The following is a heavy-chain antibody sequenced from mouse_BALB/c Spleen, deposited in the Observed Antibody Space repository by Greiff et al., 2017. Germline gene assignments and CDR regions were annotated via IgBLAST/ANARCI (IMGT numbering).Heavy chain of an antibody. V-gene: IGHV1-7*01. CDR3: ARVRTVLRYFDY. CDR1: GYTFTSYW. CDR2: INPSTGYT. J-gene: IGHJ2*01. D-gene: IGHD1-1*01. Sequence: QVQLQQSGAELAKPGASVKMSCKASGYTFTSYWMHWVKQRPGQGLEWIGYINPSTGYTEYNQKFKDKATLTADKSSSTAYMQLSSLTSEDSAVYYCARVRTVLRYFDYWGQGTTLTVSS.